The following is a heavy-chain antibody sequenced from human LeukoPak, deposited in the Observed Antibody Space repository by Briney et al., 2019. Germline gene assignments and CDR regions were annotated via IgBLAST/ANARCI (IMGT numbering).Heavy chain of an antibody. CDR2: IYNGRNT. CDR3: AQTTGCPGFDF. D-gene: IGHD2-2*01. V-gene: IGHV4-59*08. J-gene: IGHJ4*02. Sequence: SETLSLTCSASGASTSDKYWSWLRQSPGRTLEWIGHIYNGRNTKYHPSLTSRVTISVDTSKNQFSLSLTSVTAADTAMYYCAQTTGCPGFDFWGPGALVTVSS. CDR1: GASTSDKY.